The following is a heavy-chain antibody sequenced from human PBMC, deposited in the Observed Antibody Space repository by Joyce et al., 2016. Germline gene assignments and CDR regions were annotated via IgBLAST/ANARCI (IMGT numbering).Heavy chain of an antibody. J-gene: IGHJ5*02. CDR3: AKPDQSIYRNYYDT. Sequence: QVQVVESGGGVVQPGRSLNLSCLASGFPFRNYAMHWVRQAPGKGLEWMAFISYDGSKKYYADSVKVRFPISRDNDKTTVYLQMNSLIEEDTAIYYCAKPDQSIYRNYYDTWGQGTRVTVSS. V-gene: IGHV3-30*18. CDR2: ISYDGSKK. D-gene: IGHD2/OR15-2a*01. CDR1: GFPFRNYA.